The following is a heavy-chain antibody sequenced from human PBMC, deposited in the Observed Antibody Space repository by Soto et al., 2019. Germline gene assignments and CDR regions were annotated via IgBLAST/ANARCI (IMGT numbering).Heavy chain of an antibody. Sequence: SVKVSCKASGGTFSSYTISWVRQAPGQGLEWMGRIIPILGIANYAQKFQGRVTITADKSTSTAYMELSSLRSEDTAVYYCAREAGSGGVMDVWGKGTTVTVAS. D-gene: IGHD2-15*01. J-gene: IGHJ6*03. CDR1: GGTFSSYT. V-gene: IGHV1-69*04. CDR3: AREAGSGGVMDV. CDR2: IIPILGIA.